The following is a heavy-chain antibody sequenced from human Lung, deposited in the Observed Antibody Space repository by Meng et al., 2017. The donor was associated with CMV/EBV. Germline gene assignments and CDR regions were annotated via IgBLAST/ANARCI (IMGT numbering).Heavy chain of an antibody. Sequence: GGSLRLSCGASGFTFSSYGMHWVRQAPGKGLEWVALIWYDGSNKNYADSVKGRFSISRDYSKSTLYLQMNSLRVEDTGVYYCAKDSSRSTWYGPDQHDGMDVWGQGXAVTVSS. CDR2: IWYDGSNK. D-gene: IGHD6-13*01. V-gene: IGHV3-33*06. CDR3: AKDSSRSTWYGPDQHDGMDV. CDR1: GFTFSSYG. J-gene: IGHJ6*02.